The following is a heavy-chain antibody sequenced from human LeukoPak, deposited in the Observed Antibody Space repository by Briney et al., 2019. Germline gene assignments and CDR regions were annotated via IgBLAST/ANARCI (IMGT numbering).Heavy chain of an antibody. CDR2: ISAYNGNA. CDR1: SYTFTSYG. D-gene: IGHD3-10*01. CDR3: ARDYGTSYGMDV. Sequence: ASVKVSCKVSSYTFTSYGIIWVRQAPGQGLEWMGWISAYNGNAKYAQKFQGRLTMTTDTSTSTVYMELRSLRSDDTAVYYCARDYGTSYGMDVWGQGTTVTVSS. V-gene: IGHV1-18*01. J-gene: IGHJ6*02.